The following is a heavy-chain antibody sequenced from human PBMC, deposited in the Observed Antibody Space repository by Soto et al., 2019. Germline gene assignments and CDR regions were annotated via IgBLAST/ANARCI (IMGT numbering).Heavy chain of an antibody. Sequence: ASVKVSCKASGYTFTSYDINWVRQATGQGLEWMGWMNPNSGNTGYAQKFQGRVTMTRNTSISTAYMELSSLRSEDTAVYYCARGYCSSTSCYYYYYGMDVWGQGTTVTVSS. CDR1: GYTFTSYD. D-gene: IGHD2-2*01. V-gene: IGHV1-8*01. CDR2: MNPNSGNT. CDR3: ARGYCSSTSCYYYYYGMDV. J-gene: IGHJ6*02.